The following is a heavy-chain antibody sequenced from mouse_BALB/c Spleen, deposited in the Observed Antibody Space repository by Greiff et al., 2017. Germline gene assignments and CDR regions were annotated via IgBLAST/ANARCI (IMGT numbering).Heavy chain of an antibody. CDR3: APDLYYYAMDY. Sequence: EVKLQQSGAELVKPGASVKLSCTASGFNIKDTYMHWVKQRPEQGLEWIGRIDPANGNTKYDPKFQGKATITADTSSNTAYLQLSSLTSEDTAVYYCAPDLYYYAMDYWGQGTSVTVSS. J-gene: IGHJ4*01. CDR2: IDPANGNT. V-gene: IGHV14-3*02. CDR1: GFNIKDTY.